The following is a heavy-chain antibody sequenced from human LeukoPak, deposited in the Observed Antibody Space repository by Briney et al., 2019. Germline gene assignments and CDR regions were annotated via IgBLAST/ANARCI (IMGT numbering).Heavy chain of an antibody. CDR2: IYYSGSA. Sequence: SETLSLTCTVSGGSISSYYWSWIRQPPGKGLEWIGYIYYSGSANYNPPLKSRVTISVDTSKNHFSLKLSSVTAADTAVYYCARATDPFYSSSGAIWGQGTMVTVSS. V-gene: IGHV4-59*01. D-gene: IGHD6-13*01. CDR1: GGSISSYY. J-gene: IGHJ3*02. CDR3: ARATDPFYSSSGAI.